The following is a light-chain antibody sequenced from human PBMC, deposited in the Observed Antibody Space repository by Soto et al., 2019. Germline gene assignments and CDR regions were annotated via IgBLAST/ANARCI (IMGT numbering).Light chain of an antibody. J-gene: IGLJ2*01. Sequence: QSVLTQPASVSGSPGQSITISCTGTSRDVGGYDYVSWYQQHPGKAPKLMIYEVSNRPSGVSNRFSGSKSGNTASLTISGLLAEDEADYYCSSYTRSSTVIFGGGTQLTVL. CDR1: SRDVGGYDY. CDR3: SSYTRSSTVI. V-gene: IGLV2-14*01. CDR2: EVS.